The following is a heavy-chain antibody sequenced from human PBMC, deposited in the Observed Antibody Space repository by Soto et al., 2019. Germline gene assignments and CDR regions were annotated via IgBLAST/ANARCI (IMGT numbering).Heavy chain of an antibody. CDR3: AMKLSNCGGDCYYIDY. D-gene: IGHD2-21*02. CDR1: GFTFNNYA. J-gene: IGHJ4*02. CDR2: ISYDVNNK. V-gene: IGHV3-30-3*01. Sequence: QVQLVESGGGVVQPGRSLRLSCAASGFTFNNYAMHWVRQAPGKGLEWVAVISYDVNNKFYADSVKGRFIISRDNSKNTLYLQMNSLIPDDTAVYYCAMKLSNCGGDCYYIDYWGQVTLVTVSS.